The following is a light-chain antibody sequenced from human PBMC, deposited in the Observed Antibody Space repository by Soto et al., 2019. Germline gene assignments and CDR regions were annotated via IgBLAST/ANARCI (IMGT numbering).Light chain of an antibody. V-gene: IGKV3-15*01. CDR2: DTS. CDR1: QSVSSS. CDR3: QQYVHWPPGA. J-gene: IGKJ1*01. Sequence: EIVVTQSPATLSVSPGERVTLSCRASQSVSSSLAWYQQRPGQAPRLLIYDTSTRAAGIEARFSGSGSGTEFTLTISSLQSEDSAVYYCQQYVHWPPGAFGQGTTVEIK.